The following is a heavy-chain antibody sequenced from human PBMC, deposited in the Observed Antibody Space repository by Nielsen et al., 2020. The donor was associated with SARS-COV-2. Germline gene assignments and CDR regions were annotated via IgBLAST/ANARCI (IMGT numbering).Heavy chain of an antibody. CDR2: IWYDGSNK. CDR1: GFTFSSYG. V-gene: IGHV3-30*02. J-gene: IGHJ4*02. CDR3: AKDLSVVAAAGPFDY. D-gene: IGHD6-13*01. Sequence: GESLKISCAASGFTFSSYGMHWVRQAPGKGLEWVAVIWYDGSNKYYADSVKGRFTIPRDNSKNTLYLQMNSLRAEDTAVYYCAKDLSVVAAAGPFDYWGQGTLVTVSS.